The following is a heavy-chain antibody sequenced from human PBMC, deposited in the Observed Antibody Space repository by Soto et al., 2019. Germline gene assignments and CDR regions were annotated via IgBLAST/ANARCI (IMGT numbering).Heavy chain of an antibody. D-gene: IGHD5-12*01. V-gene: IGHV4-31*03. CDR1: GGSISSGGYY. Sequence: TLSLTCTVPGGSISSGGYYWSWIRQHPGKGLEWIGYIYYSGSTYYNPSLKSRVTISVDTSKNQFSLKLSSVTAADTAVYYCARGVEMATISLRYFHFDYWGQGTLVTVSS. CDR3: ARGVEMATISLRYFHFDY. CDR2: IYYSGST. J-gene: IGHJ4*02.